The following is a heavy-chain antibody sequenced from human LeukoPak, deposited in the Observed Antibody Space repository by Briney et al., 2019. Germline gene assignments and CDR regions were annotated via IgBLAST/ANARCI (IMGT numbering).Heavy chain of an antibody. CDR3: ARDYIWAYDY. CDR1: GFTFSSYS. Sequence: GGSLRLSCAASGFTFSSYSMNWVRQAPGKGLEWVSYISSTSSTIYYADSVKGRFTISRDNAKNSLSLQMNSLRDDDTAVYFCARDYIWAYDYWGQGTLVTVSS. CDR2: ISSTSSTI. D-gene: IGHD3-10*01. J-gene: IGHJ4*02. V-gene: IGHV3-48*02.